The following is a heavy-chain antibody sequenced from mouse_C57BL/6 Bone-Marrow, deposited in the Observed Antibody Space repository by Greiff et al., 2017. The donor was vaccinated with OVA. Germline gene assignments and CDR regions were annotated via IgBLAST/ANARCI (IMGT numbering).Heavy chain of an antibody. CDR1: GYTFTDYE. D-gene: IGHD2-5*01. J-gene: IGHJ4*01. Sequence: QVQLQQSGAELVRPGASVTLSCKASGYTFTDYEMHWVKQTPVHGLEWIGAIDPETGGTAYNQKFKGKAILTADKSSSTADMDLRSLPSEDSAVYYCTRGYSNYYAMDYWGQGPSVTVSS. CDR3: TRGYSNYYAMDY. V-gene: IGHV1-15*01. CDR2: IDPETGGT.